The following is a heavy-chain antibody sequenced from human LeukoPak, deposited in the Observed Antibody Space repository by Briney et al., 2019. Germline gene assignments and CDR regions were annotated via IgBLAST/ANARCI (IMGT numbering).Heavy chain of an antibody. J-gene: IGHJ4*02. CDR3: ARKTYDTSGYYVFDY. CDR1: GYTFTGYY. V-gene: IGHV1-2*02. D-gene: IGHD3-22*01. Sequence: ASVKVSCKASGYTFTGYYMHWVRQAPGQGLEWMGWINPNSGGTNYAQKFQGRVTMTRDTPISTAYMELSRLRSDDTAVYYCARKTYDTSGYYVFDYWGPGTLVTVSS. CDR2: INPNSGGT.